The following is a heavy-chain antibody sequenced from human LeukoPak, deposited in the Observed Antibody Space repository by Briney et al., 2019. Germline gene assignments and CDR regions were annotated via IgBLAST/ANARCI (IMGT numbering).Heavy chain of an antibody. J-gene: IGHJ5*02. CDR3: ARHMTTANNWFDP. CDR1: GYTFTGYY. V-gene: IGHV1-2*02. CDR2: INPNSGGT. D-gene: IGHD4-17*01. Sequence: ASVKVSCKASGYTFTGYYMHWVRQAPGQRLEWMGXINPNSGGTNYEQKFQGRVIMTRDTSISTAYMELSRLRSDDTAVYYCARHMTTANNWFDPWGQGTLVTVSS.